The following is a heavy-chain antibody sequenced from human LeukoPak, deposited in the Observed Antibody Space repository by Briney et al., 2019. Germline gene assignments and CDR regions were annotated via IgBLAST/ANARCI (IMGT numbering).Heavy chain of an antibody. Sequence: GGSLRLSCAASGFTFSSHGIHWVRQAPGKGLQWVALISFDGSNTYYADSVKGRFTISRDNSKNTLFLQMNSLRAEDTAVYYCAKDRSSSGWYADYWGQGTLVTVSP. J-gene: IGHJ4*02. D-gene: IGHD6-19*01. CDR3: AKDRSSSGWYADY. V-gene: IGHV3-30*18. CDR2: ISFDGSNT. CDR1: GFTFSSHG.